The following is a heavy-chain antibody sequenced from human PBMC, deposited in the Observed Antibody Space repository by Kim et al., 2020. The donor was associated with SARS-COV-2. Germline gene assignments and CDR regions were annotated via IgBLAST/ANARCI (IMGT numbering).Heavy chain of an antibody. D-gene: IGHD5-12*01. CDR2: IGTAGDT. CDR1: GFTFSSYD. CDR3: ARGGYDWVRNYYYGMDV. V-gene: IGHV3-13*04. J-gene: IGHJ6*02. Sequence: GGSLRLSCAASGFTFSSYDMHWVRQATGKGLEWVSAIGTAGDTYYPGSVKGRFTISRENAKNSLYLQMNSLRAGDTAVYYCARGGYDWVRNYYYGMDVWGQGTTVTVSS.